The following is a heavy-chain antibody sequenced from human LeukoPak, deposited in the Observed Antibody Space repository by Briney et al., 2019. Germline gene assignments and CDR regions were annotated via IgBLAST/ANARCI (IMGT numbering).Heavy chain of an antibody. D-gene: IGHD3-16*02. CDR2: IYYSGST. Sequence: SETLSLTCTVSGGSISSSSYYWGWIRQPPGKGLEWIGSIYYSGSTYYNPSLKSRVTISVDTSKNQFSLKLSSVTAADTAVYYCARDGNHMITFGGVIVPNWFDPWGQGTLVTVSS. CDR1: GGSISSSSYY. J-gene: IGHJ5*02. V-gene: IGHV4-39*07. CDR3: ARDGNHMITFGGVIVPNWFDP.